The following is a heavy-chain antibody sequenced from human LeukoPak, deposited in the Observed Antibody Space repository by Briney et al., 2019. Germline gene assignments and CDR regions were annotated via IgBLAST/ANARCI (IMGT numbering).Heavy chain of an antibody. D-gene: IGHD4-17*01. CDR1: GYSISSGYY. Sequence: SETLSLTCTVSGYSISSGYYWGWIRQPPGKGLEWIGSIYHSGSTYYNPSLKSRVTISVDTSKNQFSLKLSSVTAADTAVYYCARPLPYGDYEGGAFDIWGQGTMVTVSS. CDR2: IYHSGST. V-gene: IGHV4-38-2*02. CDR3: ARPLPYGDYEGGAFDI. J-gene: IGHJ3*02.